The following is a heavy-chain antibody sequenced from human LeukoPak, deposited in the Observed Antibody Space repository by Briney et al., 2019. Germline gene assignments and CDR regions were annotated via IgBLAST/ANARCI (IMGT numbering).Heavy chain of an antibody. CDR3: AKGEGRYEAEYFQH. J-gene: IGHJ1*01. V-gene: IGHV3-23*01. D-gene: IGHD1-14*01. CDR2: ISGSGGST. Sequence: LEXXXSISGSGGSTYSADSVKGRFTISRDNSKNTLYLQMNSLRAEDTAVYYCAKGEGRYEAEYFQHWGQGTLVTVSS.